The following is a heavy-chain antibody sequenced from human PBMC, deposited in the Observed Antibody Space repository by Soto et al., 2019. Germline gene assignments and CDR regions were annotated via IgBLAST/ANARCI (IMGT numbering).Heavy chain of an antibody. CDR1: GGSISNNNYY. D-gene: IGHD1-1*01. Sequence: QLQLQESGPGLVKPSETLSLTCSVSGGSISNNNYYWGWIRQPPGKGLEWIGTIYYGGNTFYNPSLKNRVTISVDTSQNHFSLKLNSLTAADTAVYYCARYDRAPARYFDLWGRGTLVTVSS. CDR2: IYYGGNT. CDR3: ARYDRAPARYFDL. V-gene: IGHV4-39*02. J-gene: IGHJ2*01.